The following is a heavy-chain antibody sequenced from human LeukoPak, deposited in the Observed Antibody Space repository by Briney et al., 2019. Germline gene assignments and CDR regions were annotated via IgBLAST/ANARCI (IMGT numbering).Heavy chain of an antibody. J-gene: IGHJ3*02. Sequence: ASVKVSCKPSGYTFTGYYIQWVRQAPRQGLEWMGWINPSSGGTNYAQKFQGRVTMTRDTSISTAYMELSRLRSDDTAVYYCARLRHYDSSGYLGAFDIWGQGTMVTVSS. CDR2: INPSSGGT. D-gene: IGHD3-22*01. CDR3: ARLRHYDSSGYLGAFDI. V-gene: IGHV1-2*02. CDR1: GYTFTGYY.